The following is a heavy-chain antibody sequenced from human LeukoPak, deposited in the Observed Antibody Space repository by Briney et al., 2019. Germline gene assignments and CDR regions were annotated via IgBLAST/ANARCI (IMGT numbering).Heavy chain of an antibody. J-gene: IGHJ5*01. CDR1: GFTLDNYW. V-gene: IGHV3-7*01. CDR3: TRDGSGWSDS. D-gene: IGHD6-19*01. Sequence: GGSLRLSCEVSGFTLDNYWMSWVRQAPGKGPEWVANINQDGSEKNYLDSVKGRSTISRDNAKNSVYLQMNSLRVEDTAVYVCTRDGSGWSDSWGQGTLVTVSS. CDR2: INQDGSEK.